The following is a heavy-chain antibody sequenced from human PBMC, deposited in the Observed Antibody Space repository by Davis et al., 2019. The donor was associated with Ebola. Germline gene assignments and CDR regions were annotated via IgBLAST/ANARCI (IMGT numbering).Heavy chain of an antibody. D-gene: IGHD2-2*02. J-gene: IGHJ1*01. CDR1: GFTFSSYS. CDR3: ARDPLPYCSSTSCYKRYFQH. CDR2: ISSSSSYI. V-gene: IGHV3-21*01. Sequence: GESLKISCAASGFTFSSYSMNWVRQAPGKGLEWVSSISSSSSYIYYADSVKGRFTISRDNAKNSLYLQMNSLRAEDTAVYYCARDPLPYCSSTSCYKRYFQHWGQGTLVTVSS.